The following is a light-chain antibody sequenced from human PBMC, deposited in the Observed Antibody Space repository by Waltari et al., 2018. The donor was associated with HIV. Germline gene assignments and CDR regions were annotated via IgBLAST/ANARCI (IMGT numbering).Light chain of an antibody. CDR1: SSNIGAGYD. CDR2: NNS. CDR3: QSYDSSLSGSDV. V-gene: IGLV1-40*01. Sequence: QSVLTQPPSVSGDPGQRVTISCTGSSSNIGAGYDVNWYQQLPGTAPKLLIYNNSNRPSGVPDRFSGAKSGTSASLPITGLQAEDEADYYCQSYDSSLSGSDVFGTGTKVTVL. J-gene: IGLJ1*01.